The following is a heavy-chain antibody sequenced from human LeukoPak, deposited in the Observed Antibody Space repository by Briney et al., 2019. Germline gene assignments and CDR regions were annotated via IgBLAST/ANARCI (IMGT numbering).Heavy chain of an antibody. V-gene: IGHV1-2*02. CDR2: INPNTGAT. CDR1: GYNFKGYN. Sequence: ASVKVSCKASGYNFKGYNMHWARQAPGQGLEWMGWINPNTGATKYAQKFQGRVTMTRDTSINTAYMELSRLRFDDTAMYYCARDLDYWGQRTLVTVPS. CDR3: ARDLDY. J-gene: IGHJ4*02.